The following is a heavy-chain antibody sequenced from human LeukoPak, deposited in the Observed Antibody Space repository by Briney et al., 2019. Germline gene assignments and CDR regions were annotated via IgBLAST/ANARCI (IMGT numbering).Heavy chain of an antibody. D-gene: IGHD2-15*01. V-gene: IGHV3-7*01. CDR1: GFTFSNFW. CDR2: IRQDGSQK. J-gene: IGHJ5*02. Sequence: PGGSLRLSCAASGFTFSNFWMSWVRQAPGKGLEWVATIRQDGSQKYYVDSVKGRFTISRDNAKNSLYLQMNSLRAEDTAVYHCARGYGYCDGSGCYNWFDPWGLGTLVTVSS. CDR3: ARGYGYCDGSGCYNWFDP.